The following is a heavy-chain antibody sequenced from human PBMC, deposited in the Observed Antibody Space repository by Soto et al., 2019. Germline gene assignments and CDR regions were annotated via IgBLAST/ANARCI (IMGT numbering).Heavy chain of an antibody. J-gene: IGHJ6*02. V-gene: IGHV1-3*01. CDR3: ARDLRYCSSTSCAGDYYYYYGMDV. CDR1: GYTFTSYA. D-gene: IGHD2-2*01. Sequence: ASVKVSCKASGYTFTSYAMHWVRQAPGQRLEWMGWINAGNGNTKYSQKFQGRVTITRDTSASTAYMELSSLRSEDTAVYYCARDLRYCSSTSCAGDYYYYYGMDVWGQGTTVTVPS. CDR2: INAGNGNT.